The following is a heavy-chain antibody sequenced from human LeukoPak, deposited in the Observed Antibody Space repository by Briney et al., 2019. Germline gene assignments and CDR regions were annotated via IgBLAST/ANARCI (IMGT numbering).Heavy chain of an antibody. CDR1: GFTFNSFG. J-gene: IGHJ3*02. Sequence: SGGFPRLSCAASGFTFNSFGMHWVRQAPGKGLEWVAVISYDGSNKYFADSVKGRFTISRDNSKNTLYLQMNSLRAEDTAVYYCAKDYDSSGWAAFDIWGQGTMVTVSS. V-gene: IGHV3-30*18. CDR3: AKDYDSSGWAAFDI. D-gene: IGHD3-22*01. CDR2: ISYDGSNK.